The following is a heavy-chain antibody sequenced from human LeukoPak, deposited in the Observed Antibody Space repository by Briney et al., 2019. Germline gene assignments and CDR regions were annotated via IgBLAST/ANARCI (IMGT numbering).Heavy chain of an antibody. CDR1: GFTFSSYS. D-gene: IGHD4-11*01. V-gene: IGHV3-21*01. CDR3: ARDSDYMTTVDY. CDR2: ISSSSSYI. J-gene: IGHJ4*02. Sequence: GGSLRLSCAASGFTFSSYSMNWVRQAPGKGLEWVSSISSSSSYIYYADSVKGRFTISRDNAKNSLYLQMNSLRAEDTAVYYCARDSDYMTTVDYWGQGTLVTVSS.